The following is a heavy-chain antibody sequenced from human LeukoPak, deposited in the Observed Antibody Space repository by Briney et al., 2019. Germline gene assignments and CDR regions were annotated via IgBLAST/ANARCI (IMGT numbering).Heavy chain of an antibody. V-gene: IGHV4-61*01. CDR2: IYYSGST. Sequence: SETLSLTCTVSGGSISRGSYYWSWIRQPPEKGLEWIGYIYYSGSTNYNPSLRSRVIISVDTSKNQFSLKLSSVTAADTAVYYCARDTGDWFDPWGQGTLVTVSS. D-gene: IGHD2-8*02. CDR1: GGSISRGSYY. CDR3: ARDTGDWFDP. J-gene: IGHJ5*02.